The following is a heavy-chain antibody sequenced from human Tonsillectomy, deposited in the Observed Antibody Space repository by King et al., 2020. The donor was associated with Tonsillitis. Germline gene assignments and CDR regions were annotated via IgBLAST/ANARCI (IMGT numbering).Heavy chain of an antibody. V-gene: IGHV3-11*01. CDR1: GFRSSDYF. D-gene: IGHD2-15*01. CDR2: ISGGGTRA. Sequence: VQLVESGGGLVKPGGSLRLSCAASGFRSSDYFMTWIRQAPGKGLEWVSFISGGGTRASYGDSVGGRFTISRDYAKNSVHLHMNNLRVEDTAMYYCARSSMVAPRLLDHWGQGTLVTVSS. J-gene: IGHJ4*02. CDR3: ARSSMVAPRLLDH.